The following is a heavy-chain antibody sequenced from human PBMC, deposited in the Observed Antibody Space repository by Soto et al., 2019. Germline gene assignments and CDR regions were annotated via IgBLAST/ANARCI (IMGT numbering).Heavy chain of an antibody. CDR2: IYPGGGKI. Sequence: QVQLVQSGAEVKKPGASVKGSCKAIGYSFTSHYMHWVRQAPGQGLEWLGTIYPGGGKIGYEQKFKGRVTRTKDTSTSTIYMELNSWTCEDTAVYYCARDQSWHDLVWSLDPGGQGTLVTVSP. CDR1: GYSFTSHY. V-gene: IGHV1-46*03. D-gene: IGHD1-1*01. CDR3: ARDQSWHDLVWSLDP. J-gene: IGHJ5*02.